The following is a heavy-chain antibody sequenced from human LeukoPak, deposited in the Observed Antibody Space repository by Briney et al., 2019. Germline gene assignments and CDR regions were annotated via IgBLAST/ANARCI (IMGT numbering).Heavy chain of an antibody. Sequence: SETLSLTCAVYGGSFSGYYWSWICQPPGKGLEWIGEINHSGSTNYNPSLKSRVTISVDTSKNQFSLKLSSVTAADTAVYYCESTRLPYNYYVWGSYRAYNWFDPWGQGTLVTVSS. CDR1: GGSFSGYY. D-gene: IGHD3-16*02. CDR3: ESTRLPYNYYVWGSYRAYNWFDP. CDR2: INHSGST. V-gene: IGHV4-34*01. J-gene: IGHJ5*02.